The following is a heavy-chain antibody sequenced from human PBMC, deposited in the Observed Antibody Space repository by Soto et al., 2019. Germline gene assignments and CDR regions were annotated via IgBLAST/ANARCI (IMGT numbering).Heavy chain of an antibody. CDR3: AKAGGFAVVWGSYRSRGWFDP. V-gene: IGHV3-23*01. D-gene: IGHD3-16*02. J-gene: IGHJ5*02. CDR1: GFTFSSYA. CDR2: ISGSGGST. Sequence: GGSLRLSCAASGFTFSSYAMSWVRQAPGKGLEWVSAISGSGGSTYYADSVKGRFTISRDNSKNTLSLQMNSLRAEDTAVYYCAKAGGFAVVWGSYRSRGWFDPWGQGTLVTAPQ.